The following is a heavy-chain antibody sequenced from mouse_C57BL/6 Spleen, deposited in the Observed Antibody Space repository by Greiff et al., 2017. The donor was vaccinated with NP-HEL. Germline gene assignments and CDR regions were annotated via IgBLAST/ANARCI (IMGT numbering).Heavy chain of an antibody. J-gene: IGHJ2*01. Sequence: EVKLMESGGGLVKPGGSLKLSCAASGFTFSDYGMHWVRQAPEKGLEWVAYISSGSSTIYYADTVKGRFTISRDNAKNTLFLQMTSLRSEDTAMYYCARESAGTLGDYWGQGTTLTVSS. CDR3: ARESAGTLGDY. CDR2: ISSGSSTI. D-gene: IGHD4-1*01. CDR1: GFTFSDYG. V-gene: IGHV5-17*01.